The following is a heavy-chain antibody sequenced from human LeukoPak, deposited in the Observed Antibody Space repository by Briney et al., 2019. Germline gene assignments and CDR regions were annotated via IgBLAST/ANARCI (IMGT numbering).Heavy chain of an antibody. CDR3: AREIPYYGSGNGMDV. D-gene: IGHD3-10*01. Sequence: GGSLRLSCAASGFTVSSNYMSWVRQAPGKGLEWVSVIYSGGSTYYADSVKGRFTISRDNSKNTLYLQMNSLRAEDTAVYYCAREIPYYGSGNGMDVWGQGTTVTVSS. J-gene: IGHJ6*02. CDR2: IYSGGST. CDR1: GFTVSSNY. V-gene: IGHV3-53*01.